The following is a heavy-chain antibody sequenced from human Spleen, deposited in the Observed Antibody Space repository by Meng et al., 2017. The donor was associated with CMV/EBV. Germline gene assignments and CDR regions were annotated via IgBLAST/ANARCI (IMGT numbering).Heavy chain of an antibody. CDR1: GFRFDEYG. Sequence: GGSLRLSCVASGFRFDEYGMTWVRQGPGKGLEWVADINWNGGATSYADSVRGRFTISRDNVKKTLYLQMNSLTTGDTAVYYCAREGVNYYYGMDVWGQGTTVTVSS. V-gene: IGHV3-20*04. CDR3: AREGVNYYYGMDV. J-gene: IGHJ6*02. D-gene: IGHD3-22*01. CDR2: INWNGGAT.